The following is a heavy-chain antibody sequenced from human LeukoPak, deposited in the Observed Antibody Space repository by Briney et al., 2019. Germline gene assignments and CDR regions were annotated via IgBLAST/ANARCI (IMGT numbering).Heavy chain of an antibody. D-gene: IGHD1/OR15-1a*01. CDR2: ISPDGNSE. CDR3: AKVNNYDDY. V-gene: IGHV3-30*18. Sequence: GGSLRLSCAASGFTFSTFGMHWVRQAPGKGLEWVAAISPDGNSEYYADSVKGRFTISRDNSKNMIYLQMNSLRGEDSAVYYCAKVNNYDDYWGQGTLVTVSS. CDR1: GFTFSTFG. J-gene: IGHJ4*02.